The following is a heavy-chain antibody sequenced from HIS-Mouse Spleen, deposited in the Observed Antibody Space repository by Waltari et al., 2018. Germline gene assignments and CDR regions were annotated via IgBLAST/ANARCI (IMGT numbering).Heavy chain of an antibody. CDR1: GGSFSGYY. Sequence: QVQLQQWGAGLLKPSETLSLTCAVSGGSFSGYYWRWLRQPPGKGLEWIGEINHSGSTNYNPSLKSRVTISVDTSKNQFSLKLSSVTAADTAVYYCARVRTGDPSYWYFDLWGRGTLVTVSS. CDR2: INHSGST. V-gene: IGHV4-34*01. D-gene: IGHD7-27*01. J-gene: IGHJ2*01. CDR3: ARVRTGDPSYWYFDL.